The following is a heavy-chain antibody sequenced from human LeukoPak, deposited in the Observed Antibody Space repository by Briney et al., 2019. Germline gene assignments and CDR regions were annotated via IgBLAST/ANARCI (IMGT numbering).Heavy chain of an antibody. D-gene: IGHD6-19*01. CDR1: GYTFTSCA. CDR3: ARDHSSGWYEAGSYFDY. J-gene: IGHJ4*02. CDR2: INTNTGNP. Sequence: ASVKVSCKASGYTFTSCAMNWVRQAPGQGLEWMGWINTNTGNPTYAQGFTGRFVFSLDTSVSTAYLQISSLKAEDTAVYYCARDHSSGWYEAGSYFDYWGQGTLVTVSS. V-gene: IGHV7-4-1*02.